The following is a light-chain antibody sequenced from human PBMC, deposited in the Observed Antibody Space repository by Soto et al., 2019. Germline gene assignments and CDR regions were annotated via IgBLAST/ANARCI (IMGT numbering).Light chain of an antibody. CDR1: QSIRTN. Sequence: EIELTQSPATLSVSAGVTVTLSCRASQSIRTNVAWYQQIPGQAPRLLVYGASTRATGVPARFSGSGSAIEFTLTISSLQSEDSAFYYCQQYFNWSLTWTFGPGTKVQIK. CDR2: GAS. J-gene: IGKJ3*01. CDR3: QQYFNWSLTWT. V-gene: IGKV3-15*01.